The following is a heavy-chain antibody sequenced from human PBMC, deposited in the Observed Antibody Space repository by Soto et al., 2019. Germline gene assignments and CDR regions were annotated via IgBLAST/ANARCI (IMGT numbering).Heavy chain of an antibody. CDR3: ARHGAGGSGDKGYYGMDV. Sequence: PGESLKISCKHSGFNFPTFWIAWVRQMPWKGLEWMGTIYPDDSDTRYSPSFQGQVTISADKSIQTAYLQWGSLKASDTAMFYCARHGAGGSGDKGYYGMDVWGQGTTVTVSS. J-gene: IGHJ6*02. CDR1: GFNFPTFW. V-gene: IGHV5-51*01. CDR2: IYPDDSDT. D-gene: IGHD3-10*01.